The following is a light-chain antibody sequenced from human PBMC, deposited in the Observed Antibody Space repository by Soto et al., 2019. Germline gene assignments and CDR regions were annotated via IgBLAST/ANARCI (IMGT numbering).Light chain of an antibody. CDR2: GAS. J-gene: IGKJ4*01. V-gene: IGKV3-11*01. Sequence: EIVLTQSPATLSLSPGEIATLSCRASQSVSSYLAWYQQKPGQAPRLLIYGASNRATGIPARFSGSGSGTDFTLTISSLEPEDSAVYYCLQRSNWLTFGGGTKVEIK. CDR3: LQRSNWLT. CDR1: QSVSSY.